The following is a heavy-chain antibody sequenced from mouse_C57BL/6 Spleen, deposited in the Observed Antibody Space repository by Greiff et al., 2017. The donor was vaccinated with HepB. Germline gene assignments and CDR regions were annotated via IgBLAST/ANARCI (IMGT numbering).Heavy chain of an antibody. Sequence: EVQGVESGAELVRPGASVKLSCTASGFNIKDDYMHWVKQRPEQGLEWIGWIDPENGDTEYASKFQGKATITADTSSNTAYLQLSSLTSEDTAVYYCTTRAVVDDYWGQGTTLTVSS. V-gene: IGHV14-4*01. CDR1: GFNIKDDY. CDR3: TTRAVVDDY. CDR2: IDPENGDT. J-gene: IGHJ2*01. D-gene: IGHD1-1*01.